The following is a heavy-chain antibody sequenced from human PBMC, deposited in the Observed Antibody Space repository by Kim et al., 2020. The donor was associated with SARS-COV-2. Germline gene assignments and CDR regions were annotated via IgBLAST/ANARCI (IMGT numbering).Heavy chain of an antibody. J-gene: IGHJ4*02. V-gene: IGHV3-33*01. Sequence: GGSLRLSCAASGFTFSSYGMHWVRQAPGKGLEWVAVIWYDGSNKYYADSVKGRFTISRDNSKNTLYLQMNSLRAEDTAVYYCARDDKGSGSYYIPAKESYYFDYWGQGTLVTVSS. CDR1: GFTFSSYG. CDR3: ARDDKGSGSYYIPAKESYYFDY. D-gene: IGHD3-10*01. CDR2: IWYDGSNK.